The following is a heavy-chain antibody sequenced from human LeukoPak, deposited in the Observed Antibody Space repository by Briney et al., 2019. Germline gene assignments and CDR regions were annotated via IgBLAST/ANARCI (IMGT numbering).Heavy chain of an antibody. CDR3: ARDDTVTTRVGFID. CDR2: IKQDGSEK. CDR1: GFTFSSYW. J-gene: IGHJ4*02. Sequence: GGSLRLSCAASGFTFSSYWMSWVRQAPGKGLEWVANIKQDGSEKYYVDSVKGRFTISRDNAKNSLYLQMNSLGVEDTAVYYCARDDTVTTRVGFIDWGQGTLVTVSP. D-gene: IGHD4-17*01. V-gene: IGHV3-7*01.